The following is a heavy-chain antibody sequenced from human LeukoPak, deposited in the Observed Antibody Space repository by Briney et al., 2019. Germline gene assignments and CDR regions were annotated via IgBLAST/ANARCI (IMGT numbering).Heavy chain of an antibody. CDR3: ARVEEARDFWSGYYYYYYMDV. V-gene: IGHV3-7*01. J-gene: IGHJ6*03. CDR1: GLTFTSYW. CDR2: IKQDGSEK. Sequence: GGSLRLSCAASGLTFTSYWMSWVRQAAGKGLEWVANIKQDGSEKYYVDSVKGRFTISRDNAKNSQYLQMNSLRAEDTAVYYCARVEEARDFWSGYYYYYYMDVWGKGTTVTVSS. D-gene: IGHD3-3*01.